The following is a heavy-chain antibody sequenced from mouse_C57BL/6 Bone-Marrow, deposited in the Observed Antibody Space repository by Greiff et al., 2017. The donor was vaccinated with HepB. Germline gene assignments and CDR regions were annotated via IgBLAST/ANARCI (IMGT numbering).Heavy chain of an antibody. CDR2: IYPGSGNT. J-gene: IGHJ3*01. V-gene: IGHV1-76*01. Sequence: QVQLQQSGAELVRPGASVKLSCKASGYTFTDYYINWVKQRPGQGLEWIARIYPGSGNTYYNEKFKGKATLTAEKSSSTAYMQLSSLTSEDSAVYFCARSPVYYSNAWFAYWGQGTLVTVSA. CDR1: GYTFTDYY. D-gene: IGHD2-5*01. CDR3: ARSPVYYSNAWFAY.